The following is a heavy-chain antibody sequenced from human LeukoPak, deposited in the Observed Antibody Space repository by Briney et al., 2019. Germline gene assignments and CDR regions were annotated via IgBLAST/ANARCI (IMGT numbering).Heavy chain of an antibody. Sequence: PSETLSLTCTVSGGSISSYYWSWIRQPAGKGLEWIGRIYTSGSTNYNPSLKSRVTMSVDTSKNQFSLKLSSATAADTAVYYCARDRIMGLMGEKYYFDYWGQGTLVTVSS. CDR2: IYTSGST. D-gene: IGHD2-8*01. CDR3: ARDRIMGLMGEKYYFDY. CDR1: GGSISSYY. J-gene: IGHJ4*02. V-gene: IGHV4-4*07.